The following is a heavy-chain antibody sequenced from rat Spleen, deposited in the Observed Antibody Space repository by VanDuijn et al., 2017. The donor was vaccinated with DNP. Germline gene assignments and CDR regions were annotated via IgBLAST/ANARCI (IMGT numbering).Heavy chain of an antibody. Sequence: EVQLVESGGGLVQPGGSLKLSCAASGFTFSDYNMAWIRQVPGKGLEWVASITTSGDSTSSPDSVKGRFTISRDNAKNTLYLQMNSLRSEDTATYYCARGGRSYFDYWGQGVMVTVSS. J-gene: IGHJ2*01. CDR1: GFTFSDYN. V-gene: IGHV5S23*01. CDR3: ARGGRSYFDY. D-gene: IGHD1-11*01. CDR2: ITTSGDST.